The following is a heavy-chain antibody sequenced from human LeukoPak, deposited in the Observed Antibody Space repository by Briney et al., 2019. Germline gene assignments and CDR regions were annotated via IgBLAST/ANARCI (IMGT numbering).Heavy chain of an antibody. Sequence: SETLSLTCAVYGGSFSGYYWSWIRQPPGKGLEWIGEINHSGSTNYNPSLKSRVTISVDTSKNQFSLKLSSVTAADTAAYYCARGAVVVPAAKGFDYWGQGTLVTVSS. V-gene: IGHV4-34*01. D-gene: IGHD2-2*01. CDR3: ARGAVVVPAAKGFDY. CDR2: INHSGST. CDR1: GGSFSGYY. J-gene: IGHJ4*02.